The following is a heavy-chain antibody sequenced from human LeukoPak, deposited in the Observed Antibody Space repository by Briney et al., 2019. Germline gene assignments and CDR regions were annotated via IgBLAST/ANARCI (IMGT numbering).Heavy chain of an antibody. J-gene: IGHJ3*02. D-gene: IGHD4-17*01. CDR1: GDSFSSHY. CDR3: ARDLVTVTKGFDI. Sequence: SETLSLTCAVSGDSFSSHYWTWIRQPPGKGLEWIGYISYIGSTNYNPSLKSRVTISIDTSKNQFSLKLSSVTGADTAVYYCARDLVTVTKGFDIWGQGTMVSVSS. V-gene: IGHV4-59*11. CDR2: ISYIGST.